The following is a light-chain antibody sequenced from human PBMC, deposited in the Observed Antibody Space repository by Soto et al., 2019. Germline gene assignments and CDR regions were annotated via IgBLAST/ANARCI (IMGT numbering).Light chain of an antibody. CDR2: GAS. V-gene: IGKV3D-15*01. Sequence: EIVMTQSPATLSVSPGERATLSCRASQSVSSNLAWYQQKPGQAPRLLIYGASTRATGIPARFSGSESGTEFPLTISSLHSEDFAVYYCQQYNNWPLTFGGGTKVEIK. CDR1: QSVSSN. J-gene: IGKJ4*01. CDR3: QQYNNWPLT.